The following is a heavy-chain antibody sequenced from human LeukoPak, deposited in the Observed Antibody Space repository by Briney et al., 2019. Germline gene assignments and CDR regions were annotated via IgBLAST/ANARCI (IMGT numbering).Heavy chain of an antibody. CDR3: ARASCTNGVCYRPFGDY. CDR2: ISYDGSNK. D-gene: IGHD2-8*01. Sequence: PGGSLRLSCAASGFTFSSYAMHWVRQAPGKGLEWVAVISYDGSNKYYADSVKGRFTISRDNSKNTLYLQMNSLRAEDTAVYYCARASCTNGVCYRPFGDYWGQGTLVTVSS. V-gene: IGHV3-30*04. J-gene: IGHJ4*02. CDR1: GFTFSSYA.